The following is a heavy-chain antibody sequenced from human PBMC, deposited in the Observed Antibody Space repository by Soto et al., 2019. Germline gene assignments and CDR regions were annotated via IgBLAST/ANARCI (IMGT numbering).Heavy chain of an antibody. V-gene: IGHV3-23*01. Sequence: EVQLLESGGGLVQPGGSLRLSCAASGFTFSTYAMSWVRQTPGKGLEWVSGISGSSGSTYYAASAKGRFTIFRDTSKNTLYLQMNRLRAEDTAVYYCAKGKRTSGYYYFDYWGQGTLVIVSS. J-gene: IGHJ4*02. CDR3: AKGKRTSGYYYFDY. D-gene: IGHD3-22*01. CDR2: ISGSSGST. CDR1: GFTFSTYA.